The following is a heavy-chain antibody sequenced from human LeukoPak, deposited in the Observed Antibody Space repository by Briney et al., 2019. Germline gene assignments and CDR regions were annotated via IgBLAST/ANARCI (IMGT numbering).Heavy chain of an antibody. J-gene: IGHJ5*02. V-gene: IGHV1-69*06. D-gene: IGHD5-24*01. CDR1: GGTFSSYA. CDR3: ARVQDADGGKQLNWFDP. Sequence: GASVKVSCKASGGTFSSYAISWVRQAPGQGLEWMGGIIPIFGTANYAQKFQGRVTITADKSTSTAYMELSSLRSEDTAVYYCARVQDADGGKQLNWFDPWGQGTLVTVSS. CDR2: IIPIFGTA.